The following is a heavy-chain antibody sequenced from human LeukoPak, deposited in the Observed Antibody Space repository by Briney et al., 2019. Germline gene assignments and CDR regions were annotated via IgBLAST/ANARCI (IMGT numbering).Heavy chain of an antibody. CDR3: ARYCSGGSCYSPDAFDI. J-gene: IGHJ3*02. CDR1: GYSFTSYW. V-gene: IGHV5-51*01. Sequence: GASLKISCKGSGYSFTSYWIGWVRQMPGKGLEGMGIIYPGDSDTRYSPSFQGQVTISADKSISTAYLQWSSLKASDTAMYYCARYCSGGSCYSPDAFDIWGQGTMVTVSS. CDR2: IYPGDSDT. D-gene: IGHD2-15*01.